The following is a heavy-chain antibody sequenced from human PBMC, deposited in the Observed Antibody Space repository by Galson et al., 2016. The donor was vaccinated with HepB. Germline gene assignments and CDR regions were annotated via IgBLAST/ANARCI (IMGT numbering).Heavy chain of an antibody. CDR3: AGRTQYASSWYLAY. CDR2: IYSTGSS. Sequence: LSLTCTVSGDSMDTYYWSWIRQSPGKELEWVSYIYSTGSSNYNPSLKSRAIMSLDTSTNQFSLELTSLTAADTAGYYCAGRTQYASSWYLAYWGQGILVTVSS. V-gene: IGHV4-4*08. CDR1: GDSMDTYY. J-gene: IGHJ4*02. D-gene: IGHD6-13*01.